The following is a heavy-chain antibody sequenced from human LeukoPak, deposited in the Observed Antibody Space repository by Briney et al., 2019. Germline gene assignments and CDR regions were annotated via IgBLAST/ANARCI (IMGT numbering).Heavy chain of an antibody. Sequence: GGSLRLSCAASGFTFSSYGMHCVRQAPGKGLEWVTVISYDGSNKYYADSVKGRFTISRDNSKNTLYLQMNSLRPEDTAVYYCAKDRSSKTTYYYYGMDVWGQGTTVTVSS. J-gene: IGHJ6*02. CDR3: AKDRSSKTTYYYYGMDV. D-gene: IGHD4-11*01. CDR2: ISYDGSNK. CDR1: GFTFSSYG. V-gene: IGHV3-30*18.